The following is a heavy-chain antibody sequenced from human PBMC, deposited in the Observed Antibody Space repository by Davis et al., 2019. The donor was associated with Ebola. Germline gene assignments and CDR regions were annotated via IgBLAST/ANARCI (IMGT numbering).Heavy chain of an antibody. CDR1: GYTFTGYY. CDR3: ARGYSRSRRLDY. D-gene: IGHD1-26*01. J-gene: IGHJ4*02. CDR2: ISAYNGNT. V-gene: IGHV1-18*04. Sequence: ASVMVPCKASGYTFTGYYMHWVRQAPGQGLEWMGWISAYNGNTNYAQKLQGRVTMTTDTSTSTAYMELRSLRSDDTAVYYCARGYSRSRRLDYWGQGTLVTVSS.